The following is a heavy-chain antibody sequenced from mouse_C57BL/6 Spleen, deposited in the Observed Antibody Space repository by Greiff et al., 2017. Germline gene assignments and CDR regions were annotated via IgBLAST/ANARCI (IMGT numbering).Heavy chain of an antibody. CDR1: GYTFTSYW. CDR2: IDPSDSYT. CDR3: ARSGCYGSSPLGDFDG. J-gene: IGHJ1*03. Sequence: QVQLKQPGAELVMPGASVKLSCKASGYTFTSYWMHWVKQRPGQGLEWIGEIDPSDSYTNYNQKFKGKSTLTVDKSSSTAYMQLSSLTSEDSAVYYCARSGCYGSSPLGDFDGWGTGTTVTVSS. D-gene: IGHD1-1*01. V-gene: IGHV1-69*01.